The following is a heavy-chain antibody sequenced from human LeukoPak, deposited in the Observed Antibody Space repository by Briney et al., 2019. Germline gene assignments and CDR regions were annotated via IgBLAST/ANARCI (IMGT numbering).Heavy chain of an antibody. CDR3: ARDISGSGIYAFDI. D-gene: IGHD5-12*01. CDR1: GFTFSSYW. Sequence: GGSLRLSCAASGFTFSSYWMSWVRQAPGKGLEWVANIKQDGSEKYYVDSVKGRFTISRDNAKNSLYLQMNSLRAEDTAVYYCARDISGSGIYAFDIWGQGTMVTVSS. V-gene: IGHV3-7*01. J-gene: IGHJ3*02. CDR2: IKQDGSEK.